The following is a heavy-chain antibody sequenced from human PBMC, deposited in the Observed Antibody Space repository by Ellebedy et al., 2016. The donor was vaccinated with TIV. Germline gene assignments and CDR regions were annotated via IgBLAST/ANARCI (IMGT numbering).Heavy chain of an antibody. V-gene: IGHV3-21*04. CDR2: ISSSSSYI. D-gene: IGHD4-17*01. J-gene: IGHJ4*02. CDR3: AKDFLYGDYPDDY. CDR1: GFTFSSYS. Sequence: GESLKISCAASGFTFSSYSMNWVRQAPGKGLEWVSSISSSSSYIYYADSVKGRFTISRDNSKNTLYLQMNSLRAVDTAVYYCAKDFLYGDYPDDYWGQGTLVTVSS.